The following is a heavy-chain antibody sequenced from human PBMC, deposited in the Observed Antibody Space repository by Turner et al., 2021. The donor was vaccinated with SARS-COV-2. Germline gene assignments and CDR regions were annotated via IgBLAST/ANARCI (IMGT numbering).Heavy chain of an antibody. CDR2: IQYSGST. CDR3: ARHGFSGWDGGGMDV. J-gene: IGHJ6*02. CDR1: GVSISSYY. V-gene: IGHV4-59*08. Sequence: QVQLQESGPGLVKPSETLSLTCTVSGVSISSYYWSWIRQPPGKGLEWIVYIQYSGSTNYNPSLKSRVTISVDTSKNKFSLKLSSVTAADTAVYYCARHGFSGWDGGGMDVWGQGTTVTVSS. D-gene: IGHD6-19*01.